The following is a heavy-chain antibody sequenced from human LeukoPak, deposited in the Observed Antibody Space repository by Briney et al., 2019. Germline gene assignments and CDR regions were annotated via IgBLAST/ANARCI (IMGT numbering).Heavy chain of an antibody. D-gene: IGHD3-22*01. Sequence: SVKVSCKASGGTFSSYAISWVRQAPGQGLEWMGGIIPIFGTANCAQKFQGRVTITADESTSTAYMELSSLRSEDTAVYYCARVDSSGYPFDYWGQGTLVTVSS. V-gene: IGHV1-69*13. CDR1: GGTFSSYA. J-gene: IGHJ4*02. CDR2: IIPIFGTA. CDR3: ARVDSSGYPFDY.